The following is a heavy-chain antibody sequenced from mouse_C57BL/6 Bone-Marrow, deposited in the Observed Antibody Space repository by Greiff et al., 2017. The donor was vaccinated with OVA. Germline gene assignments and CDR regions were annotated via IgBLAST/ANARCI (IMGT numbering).Heavy chain of an antibody. Sequence: QVQLQQPGAELVRPGTSVKLSCKASGYTFTSYWMHWVKQRPGQGLEWIGVIDPSDSYTNYNQKFKGKATLTVDTSSSTAYMQLSSLTSEDSAVYYCAISPYVSCSVSGHFDVWGAETT. J-gene: IGHJ1*01. D-gene: IGHD6-5*01. V-gene: IGHV1-59*01. CDR1: GYTFTSYW. CDR3: AISPYVSCSVSGHFDV. CDR2: IDPSDSYT.